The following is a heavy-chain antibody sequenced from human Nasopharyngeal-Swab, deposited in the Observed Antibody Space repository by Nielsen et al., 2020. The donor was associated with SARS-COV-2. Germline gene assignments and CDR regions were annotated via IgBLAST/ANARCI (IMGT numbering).Heavy chain of an antibody. CDR1: GFTFSSYA. Sequence: GRSLKISCAASGFTFSSYAMSWVRQAPGKGLEWVSAISGSGGSTYYADSVKGRFTISRDNSKNTLYLQMNSLRAEDTAVYYCAKGTVAGTLDFDYWGQGTLVTVSS. D-gene: IGHD6-19*01. CDR2: ISGSGGST. V-gene: IGHV3-23*01. J-gene: IGHJ4*02. CDR3: AKGTVAGTLDFDY.